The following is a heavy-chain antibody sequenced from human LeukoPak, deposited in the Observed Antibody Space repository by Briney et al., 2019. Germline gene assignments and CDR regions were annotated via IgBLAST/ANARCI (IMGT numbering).Heavy chain of an antibody. Sequence: ETLSLTCTVSGGSISSSSYYWGWIRQAPGKGLEWVANIKQDGSEKNYVDSVKGRFTISRDNAKNSLYLQMNSLRAEDTAVYYWASGLELDSWGQGTRATVPP. CDR1: GGSISSSSYY. V-gene: IGHV3-7*03. J-gene: IGHJ4*02. CDR3: ASGLELDS. CDR2: IKQDGSEK.